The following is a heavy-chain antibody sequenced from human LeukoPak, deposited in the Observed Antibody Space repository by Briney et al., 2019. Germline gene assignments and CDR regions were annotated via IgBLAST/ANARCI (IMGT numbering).Heavy chain of an antibody. CDR2: IYHSGST. J-gene: IGHJ4*02. CDR1: GYSISSGYY. D-gene: IGHD3-22*01. Sequence: PSETLSLTCAVSGYSISSGYYWGWIRQPPGKGLEGIGSIYHSGSTYYNPSLKSRVTISVDTSKNQFSEKLSSVTAADTAVYYCARPGRYYDTTDFDYWGQGTLVTVS. CDR3: ARPGRYYDTTDFDY. V-gene: IGHV4-38-2*01.